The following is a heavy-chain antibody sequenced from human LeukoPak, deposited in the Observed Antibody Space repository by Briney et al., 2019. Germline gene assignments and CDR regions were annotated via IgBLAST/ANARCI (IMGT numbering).Heavy chain of an antibody. CDR2: ISGSSHVI. V-gene: IGHV3-11*01. CDR1: GFTFSDSY. J-gene: IGHJ5*01. Sequence: GGSLRLFCAVSGFTFSDSYMSWIRQAPGKGLDWLACISGSSHVIYYADSVKGRFTISRDNAKNSLYLQLNSLRAEDTAVYYCARTGRNNYFDSWGQGTLVTVSS. CDR3: ARTGRNNYFDS.